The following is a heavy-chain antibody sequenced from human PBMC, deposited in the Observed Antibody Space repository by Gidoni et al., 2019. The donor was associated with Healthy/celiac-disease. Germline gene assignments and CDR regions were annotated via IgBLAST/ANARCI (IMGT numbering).Heavy chain of an antibody. J-gene: IGHJ6*02. V-gene: IGHV4-34*09. CDR3: AQYRESYGMDV. D-gene: IGHD2-2*02. Sequence: NYNPSLKSRVTISVDTSKNQFSLKLSSVTAADTAVYYCAQYRESYGMDVWGQGTTVTVSS.